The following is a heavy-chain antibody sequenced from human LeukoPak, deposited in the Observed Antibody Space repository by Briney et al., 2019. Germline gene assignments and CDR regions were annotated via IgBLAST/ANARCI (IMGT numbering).Heavy chain of an antibody. Sequence: PSQTLSLTCTVSGGSISSGGYYWSWIRQHPGKGLEWIGYIYYSGSTYYNPSLKSRVTISVDTSKNQFSLKLSSVTAADTAVYYCARLWASAAARIDPWGQGTLVTVSS. CDR3: ARLWASAAARIDP. CDR1: GGSISSGGYY. CDR2: IYYSGST. V-gene: IGHV4-31*03. J-gene: IGHJ5*02. D-gene: IGHD6-13*01.